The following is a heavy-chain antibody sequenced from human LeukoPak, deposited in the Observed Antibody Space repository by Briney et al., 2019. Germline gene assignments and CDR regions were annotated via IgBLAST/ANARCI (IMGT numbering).Heavy chain of an antibody. CDR3: AGLDIVVVPAAQFRGDAFDI. V-gene: IGHV4-38-2*01. D-gene: IGHD2-2*01. J-gene: IGHJ3*02. Sequence: KPSETLSLTCAVSGYSISSGYYWGWIRQPPGKGLEWIGSIYHSGSTYYNPSLKSRVTISVDMSKNQFSLKLSSVTAADTAVYYCAGLDIVVVPAAQFRGDAFDIWGQGTMVTVSS. CDR2: IYHSGST. CDR1: GYSISSGYY.